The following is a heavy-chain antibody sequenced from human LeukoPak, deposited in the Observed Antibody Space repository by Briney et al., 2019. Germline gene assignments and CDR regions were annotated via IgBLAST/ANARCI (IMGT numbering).Heavy chain of an antibody. V-gene: IGHV3-23*01. Sequence: GGSLRLSCAASGFTFSSYAMSWVRQAPGKGLEWVSAISGSGGSTYYADSVEGRFTISRDNSKNTLYLQMNSLRAEDTAVYYCAKDRRNVGPSVGATGFWFDPWGQGTLVTVSS. D-gene: IGHD1-26*01. CDR1: GFTFSSYA. CDR2: ISGSGGST. CDR3: AKDRRNVGPSVGATGFWFDP. J-gene: IGHJ5*02.